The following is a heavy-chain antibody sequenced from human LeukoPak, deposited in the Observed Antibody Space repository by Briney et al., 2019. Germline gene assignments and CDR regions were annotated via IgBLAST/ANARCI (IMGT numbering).Heavy chain of an antibody. Sequence: GGSLRLSCAASGFTFSSNAMHWVRQAPGKGLECVAVISYDGSNKYYADSVKGRFTISRDNSKNTLYLQMNSLRAEDTAVYYCARAPTSGYDWYYFDYWGQGTLVTVSS. CDR3: ARAPTSGYDWYYFDY. V-gene: IGHV3-30*04. CDR2: ISYDGSNK. D-gene: IGHD5-12*01. CDR1: GFTFSSNA. J-gene: IGHJ4*02.